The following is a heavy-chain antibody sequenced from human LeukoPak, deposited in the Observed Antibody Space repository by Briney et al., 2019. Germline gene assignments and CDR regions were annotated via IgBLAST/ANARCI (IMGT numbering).Heavy chain of an antibody. CDR2: FDPEDGET. CDR1: GYTFTGYY. CDR3: ATVYYYGTFHAFDI. Sequence: ASVKVSCKASGYTFTGYYMHWVRQAPGKGLEWMGGFDPEDGETIYAQKFQGRVTMTEDTSTDTAYMELSSLRSEDTAVYYCATVYYYGTFHAFDIWGQGTMVTVSS. J-gene: IGHJ3*02. D-gene: IGHD3-10*01. V-gene: IGHV1-24*01.